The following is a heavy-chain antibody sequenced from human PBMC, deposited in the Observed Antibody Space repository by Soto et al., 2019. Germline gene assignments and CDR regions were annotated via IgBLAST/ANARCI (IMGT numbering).Heavy chain of an antibody. V-gene: IGHV3-48*02. CDR3: ARAGYYGSGILL. CDR2: ISSSSSTI. CDR1: GFTFNSYS. D-gene: IGHD3-10*01. J-gene: IGHJ4*02. Sequence: EVQLVASGGGLVQPGGSLRLSCAASGFTFNSYSMNWVRQAPGKGLEWVSYISSSSSTIYYADSVKGRVTISRDNAKNSLYLQMNSRRDEDTAVYYCARAGYYGSGILLWGQGTMVTVSS.